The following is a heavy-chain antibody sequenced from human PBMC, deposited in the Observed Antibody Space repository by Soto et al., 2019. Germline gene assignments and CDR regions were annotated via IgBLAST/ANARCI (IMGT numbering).Heavy chain of an antibody. Sequence: ASVKVSCKASGYTFTSYGISWVRQAPGQGLEWMGWISAYNGNTNYAQKLQGRVTMTTDTSTSTAYMELRSLRSDDTAVYYCARVGYDILTGYRDYYYYYMDVWGKGTTVTVSS. V-gene: IGHV1-18*01. CDR3: ARVGYDILTGYRDYYYYYMDV. D-gene: IGHD3-9*01. J-gene: IGHJ6*03. CDR2: ISAYNGNT. CDR1: GYTFTSYG.